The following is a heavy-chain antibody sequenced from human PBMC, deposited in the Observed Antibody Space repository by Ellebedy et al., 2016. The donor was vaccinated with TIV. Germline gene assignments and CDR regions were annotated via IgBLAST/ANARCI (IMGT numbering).Heavy chain of an antibody. CDR1: GGSISSYY. Sequence: SETLSLXXTVSGGSISSYYWSWIRQPPGKGLEWIGYIYYSGSTNYNPSLKSRVTISVDTSKNQFSLKLSSVTAADTAVYYCARRTKSGSYAYWGQGTLVTVSS. CDR2: IYYSGST. V-gene: IGHV4-59*01. D-gene: IGHD1-26*01. J-gene: IGHJ4*02. CDR3: ARRTKSGSYAY.